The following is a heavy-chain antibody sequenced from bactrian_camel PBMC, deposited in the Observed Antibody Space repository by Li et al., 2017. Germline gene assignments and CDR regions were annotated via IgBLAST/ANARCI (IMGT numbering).Heavy chain of an antibody. D-gene: IGHD2*01. V-gene: IGHV3-2*01. CDR2: IHSTT. Sequence: QVQLVESGGGSVQAGGSLNLTCVYIDSRYYMTWVRQNPGKGLEWVSSIHSTTYYADSVKGRFTISRDNAKNTVYLQMNSLKPEDTAVYYCVRDLGGRWRGDNYWGQGTQVTVS. CDR3: VRDLGGRWRGDNY. J-gene: IGHJ4*01. CDR1: YIDSRYY.